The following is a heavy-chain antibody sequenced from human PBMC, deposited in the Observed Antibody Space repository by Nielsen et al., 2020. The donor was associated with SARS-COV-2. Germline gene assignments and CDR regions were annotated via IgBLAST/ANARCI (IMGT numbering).Heavy chain of an antibody. CDR2: ISWNSGSI. J-gene: IGHJ4*02. CDR1: GFTFDDYA. Sequence: SLKISCAASGFTFDDYAMHWVRQAPGKGLEWVSGISWNSGSIGYADSVKGRFTISRDNAKNSLYLQMNSLRAEDTALYYCAMSSRGYSGYFDYWGQGTLVTVSS. V-gene: IGHV3-9*01. CDR3: AMSSRGYSGYFDY. D-gene: IGHD5-12*01.